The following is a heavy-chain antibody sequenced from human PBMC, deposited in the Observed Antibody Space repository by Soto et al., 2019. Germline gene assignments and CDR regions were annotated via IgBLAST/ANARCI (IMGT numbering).Heavy chain of an antibody. J-gene: IGHJ6*02. D-gene: IGHD2-15*01. V-gene: IGHV1-69*01. Sequence: QVQLVQSGAEVKKPGSSVKVSCKASGGTFSSYAISWVRQAPGQGLEWMGGIIPIFGTANYAQKFQGRVTITADESTSTAYMELISLRSEDTAVYYCAREGIVVVVATPDYYYYYGMDVWGQGTTITVSS. CDR2: IIPIFGTA. CDR1: GGTFSSYA. CDR3: AREGIVVVVATPDYYYYYGMDV.